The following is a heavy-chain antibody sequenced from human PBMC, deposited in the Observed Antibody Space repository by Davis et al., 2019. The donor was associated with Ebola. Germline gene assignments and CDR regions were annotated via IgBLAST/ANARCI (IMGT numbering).Heavy chain of an antibody. D-gene: IGHD3-22*01. V-gene: IGHV3-30*02. Sequence: GGSLRLSCAASGFTFSSYGMHWVRQAPGKGLEWVAFIRYDGSNKYYADSVKGRFTISRDNSKNTLYLQMNSLRAEDTAVYYCARTYDSSGYYYRWYFDYWGQGTLVTVSS. J-gene: IGHJ4*02. CDR3: ARTYDSSGYYYRWYFDY. CDR1: GFTFSSYG. CDR2: IRYDGSNK.